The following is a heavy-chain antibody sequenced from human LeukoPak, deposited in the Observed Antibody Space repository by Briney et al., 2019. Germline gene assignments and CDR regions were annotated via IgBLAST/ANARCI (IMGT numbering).Heavy chain of an antibody. CDR1: GFTFSSYG. CDR3: ASLSVVVVVAATRRDWFDP. Sequence: GRSLRLSCAASGFTFSSYGMHWVRQAPGKGLEWVAVIWYDGSNKYYADSVKGRFTISRDNSKNTLYLQMNSLRAEDTAVYYCASLSVVVVVAATRRDWFDPWGQGTLVTVSS. D-gene: IGHD2-15*01. CDR2: IWYDGSNK. J-gene: IGHJ5*02. V-gene: IGHV3-30*19.